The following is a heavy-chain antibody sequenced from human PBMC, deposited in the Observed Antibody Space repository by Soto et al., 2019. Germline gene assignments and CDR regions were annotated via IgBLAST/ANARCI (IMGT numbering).Heavy chain of an antibody. CDR3: ARDGDGSGRHYEY. J-gene: IGHJ4*02. CDR2: ISCNNGDA. Sequence: QVQLVQTGAAVKEPGASVKVSCKASGYTFTNYGISWVRQAPGQGLEWMGWISCNNGDANYVQSLRGRVTMTTDTSTSSVYMELRSLRADDTAVYYCARDGDGSGRHYEYWGQGTLVTVSS. CDR1: GYTFTNYG. V-gene: IGHV1-18*01. D-gene: IGHD3-10*01.